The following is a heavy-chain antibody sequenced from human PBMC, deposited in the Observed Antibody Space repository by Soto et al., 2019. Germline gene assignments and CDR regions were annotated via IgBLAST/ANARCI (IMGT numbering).Heavy chain of an antibody. CDR2: IRSKAYGGTT. D-gene: IGHD6-13*01. V-gene: IGHV3-49*03. CDR3: TRDSSSWYDYYYYYGMDV. Sequence: PGGSLRLSCTASGFTVGDYAMSWFRQAPGKGLEWVGFIRSKAYGGTTEYAASVKGRFTISRDDSKSIAYLQMNSLKTEDTAVYYCTRDSSSWYDYYYYYGMDVWGQGTTVTVSS. J-gene: IGHJ6*02. CDR1: GFTVGDYA.